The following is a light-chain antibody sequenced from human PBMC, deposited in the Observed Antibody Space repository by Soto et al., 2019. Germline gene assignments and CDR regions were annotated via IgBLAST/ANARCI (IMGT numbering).Light chain of an antibody. V-gene: IGLV1-44*01. CDR2: TNT. CDR1: RSNIGTNP. Sequence: QSVLTQPPSASGTPGQSVSISCSGSRSNIGTNPVNWYQQLPGTAPKLLFYTNTQRPSGVPDQFSASKSGTSSSLAISGLQSEDEADYYCAAWDDSLNSVIFGGGTKVTVL. J-gene: IGLJ2*01. CDR3: AAWDDSLNSVI.